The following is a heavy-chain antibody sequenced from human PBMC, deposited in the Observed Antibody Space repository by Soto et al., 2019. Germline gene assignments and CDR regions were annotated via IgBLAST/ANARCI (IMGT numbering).Heavy chain of an antibody. CDR3: AKDWGRQMYGYPHVDY. CDR2: ITGNFGRT. V-gene: IGHV3-23*01. D-gene: IGHD3-16*01. Sequence: EVQLLESGGGLVQPGGSLRLSCVASGFTFSTYAMNWFRQAPGKGLEWVSGITGNFGRTYYADSVKGRFTISRDNSKNTLYLQMNSLRAEDAATYYCAKDWGRQMYGYPHVDYWGQGALVTVSS. CDR1: GFTFSTYA. J-gene: IGHJ4*02.